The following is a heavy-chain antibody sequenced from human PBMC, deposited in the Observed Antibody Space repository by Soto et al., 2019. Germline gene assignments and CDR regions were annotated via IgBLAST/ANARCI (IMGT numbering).Heavy chain of an antibody. D-gene: IGHD4-17*01. CDR1: GGSISSSSYY. V-gene: IGHV4-39*01. CDR2: IYYSGST. J-gene: IGHJ4*02. Sequence: SETLSLTCTVSGGSISSSSYYWGWIRQPPGKGLEWIGSIYYSGSTYYNPSLKSRVTISVDTSKNTVFLLMHSLRAEDTALYYCARGLYGAYGQDFWGQGILVTVSS. CDR3: ARGLYGAYGQDF.